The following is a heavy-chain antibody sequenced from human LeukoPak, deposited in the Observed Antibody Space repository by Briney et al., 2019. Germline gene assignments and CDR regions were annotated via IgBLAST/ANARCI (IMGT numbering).Heavy chain of an antibody. CDR2: ISYDGSIK. J-gene: IGHJ4*02. CDR3: AKDLDNYYSSGSYSPFDY. Sequence: GGSLRLSCAASGFTFSNYGMHWVRQAPGKGLEWVALISYDGSIKYYADSVKGRFTLSRDNSRNTLYLQMNSLRAEDTAVFYCAKDLDNYYSSGSYSPFDYWGQGTLVTVSS. V-gene: IGHV3-30*18. CDR1: GFTFSNYG. D-gene: IGHD3-10*01.